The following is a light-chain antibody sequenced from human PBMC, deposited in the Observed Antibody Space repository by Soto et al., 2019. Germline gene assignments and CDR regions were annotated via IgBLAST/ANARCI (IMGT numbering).Light chain of an antibody. V-gene: IGLV2-14*03. CDR1: SSDVGAYPY. Sequence: QSALTQPASVSGSPGESITISCTGTSSDVGAYPYVSWYQHHPHKAPRLMIYDVTNRPSGISSRFSASKSGNTASLTISGLQADDEADYFCSSYTSSGTVLFGGGTKLTVL. CDR3: SSYTSSGTVL. CDR2: DVT. J-gene: IGLJ3*02.